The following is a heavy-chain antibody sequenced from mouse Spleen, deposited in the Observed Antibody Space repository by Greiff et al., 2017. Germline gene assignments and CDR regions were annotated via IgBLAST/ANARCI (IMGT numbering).Heavy chain of an antibody. D-gene: IGHD1-2*01. CDR1: GFNFKAYY. CDR3: SAWGVLRLRRVFWFAD. CDR2: IDPEDGDT. V-gene: IGHV14-1*01. Sequence: VQLQQSGAELVRPGASVKLSCTASGFNFKAYYMHWVKQRPGQGLEWIGRIDPEDGDTEYAPKFKGKATMTADTSSNTAYLQLSSLTSEDTAVYYCSAWGVLRLRRVFWFADWGQGTLVTVSA. J-gene: IGHJ3*01.